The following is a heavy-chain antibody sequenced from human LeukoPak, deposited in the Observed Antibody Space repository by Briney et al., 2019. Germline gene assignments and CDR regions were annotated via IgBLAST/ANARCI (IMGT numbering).Heavy chain of an antibody. J-gene: IGHJ4*02. Sequence: GESLKISCKGSGYSLSSYWIGWVRQMPGKGLEWMGIIYPGDSDTRYSPSFQGQVTMSADKSTSTAYLQWSSLKASDTAMYYCARRASSWWFDYWGQGTLVTVSS. CDR3: ARRASSWWFDY. V-gene: IGHV5-51*03. CDR1: GYSLSSYW. CDR2: IYPGDSDT. D-gene: IGHD6-13*01.